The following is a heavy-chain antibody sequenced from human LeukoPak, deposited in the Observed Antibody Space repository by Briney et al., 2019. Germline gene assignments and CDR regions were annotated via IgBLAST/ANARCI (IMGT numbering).Heavy chain of an antibody. Sequence: KPSETLSLTCTVSGGSISSYYWSWIRQPAGKGLEWIGRIYTSGSTNYNPSLKSRVTMSVDTSKNQFSLKVRSVTAADTAVYYCTASGSYPYFDYWGQGTLVTVSS. J-gene: IGHJ4*02. CDR3: TASGSYPYFDY. CDR1: GGSISSYY. D-gene: IGHD1-26*01. V-gene: IGHV4-4*07. CDR2: IYTSGST.